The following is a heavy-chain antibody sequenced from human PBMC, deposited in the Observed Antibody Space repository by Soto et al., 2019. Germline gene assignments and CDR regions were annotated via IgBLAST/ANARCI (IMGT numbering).Heavy chain of an antibody. CDR1: GFLFSTYW. CDR3: VRKAGASYMPAEYFQH. J-gene: IGHJ1*01. D-gene: IGHD2-2*01. V-gene: IGHV3-74*01. CDR2: IDHDGRST. Sequence: GGSLRLSCAASGFLFSTYWMHWVRQGPGKGLVWVSRIDHDGRSTSYADSVKGRFTISRDNAKNTLSLQMNSLTAEDTGVYYCVRKAGASYMPAEYFQHWGQGTLVTVSS.